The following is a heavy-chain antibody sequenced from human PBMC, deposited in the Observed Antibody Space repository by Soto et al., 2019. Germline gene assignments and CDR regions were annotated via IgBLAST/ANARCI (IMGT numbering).Heavy chain of an antibody. CDR1: GYTFSSYA. Sequence: ASVKVSCKASGYTFSSYAMHWVRQAPGQRLEWMGWINAGYGNTKSSQKFQDRVTISRGTSASTAYMELTSLRSEDTAVYYCARDTGDGTFDFWGQGTLVTVS. CDR2: INAGYGNT. CDR3: ARDTGDGTFDF. V-gene: IGHV1-3*01. J-gene: IGHJ4*02. D-gene: IGHD7-27*01.